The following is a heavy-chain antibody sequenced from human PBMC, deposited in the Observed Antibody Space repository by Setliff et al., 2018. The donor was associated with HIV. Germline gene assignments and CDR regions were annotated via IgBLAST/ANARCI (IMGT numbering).Heavy chain of an antibody. Sequence: GASVKVSCKTSGYTFTKYFVHWVRQTRGQGLEWMGIINPGSGVATYLTKFRDRVSMTRDTSSNTLYLELNKLKSEDTAVYYCSRDDLYGGNSFDYWGQGTLVTVSS. V-gene: IGHV1-46*03. J-gene: IGHJ4*02. D-gene: IGHD4-17*01. CDR3: SRDDLYGGNSFDY. CDR1: GYTFTKYF. CDR2: INPGSGVA.